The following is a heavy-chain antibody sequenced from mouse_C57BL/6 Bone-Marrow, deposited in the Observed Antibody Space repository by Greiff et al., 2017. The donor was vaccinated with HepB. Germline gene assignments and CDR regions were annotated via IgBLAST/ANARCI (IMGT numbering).Heavy chain of an antibody. CDR3: ARSPVVANAMDY. V-gene: IGHV1-69*01. CDR1: GYTFTSYW. Sequence: QVQLQQPGAELVMPGASVKLSCKASGYTFTSYWMHWVKQRPGQGLEWIGEIDPSDSYTNYNQKFKGKSTLTVDKSSSTAYMQLSSLTSEDSAVYYCARSPVVANAMDYWGQGTSVTVSA. J-gene: IGHJ4*01. CDR2: IDPSDSYT. D-gene: IGHD1-1*01.